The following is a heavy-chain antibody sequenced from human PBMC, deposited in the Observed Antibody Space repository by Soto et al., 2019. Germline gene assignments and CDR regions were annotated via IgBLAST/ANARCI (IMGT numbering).Heavy chain of an antibody. CDR3: AKDRVADSSGYYDIDY. Sequence: PGGSLRLSCAASGFTFSNYAMTWVRQAPGKGLEWVSSISRPGGSTYYADSVKGRFTISRDNSKNTLYLQMNNLRAEDTAVCYCAKDRVADSSGYYDIDYWGQGTLVTVSS. CDR1: GFTFSNYA. J-gene: IGHJ4*02. D-gene: IGHD3-22*01. V-gene: IGHV3-23*01. CDR2: ISRPGGST.